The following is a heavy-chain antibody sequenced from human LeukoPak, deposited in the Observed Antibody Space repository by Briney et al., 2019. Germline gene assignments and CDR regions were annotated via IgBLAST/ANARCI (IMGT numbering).Heavy chain of an antibody. D-gene: IGHD2-21*01. V-gene: IGHV4-61*01. CDR3: ARVPTCGGDCYYFDY. J-gene: IGHJ4*02. CDR1: GGSVSSGSYF. CDR2: IYHTGST. Sequence: KPSETLSLTCTVSGGSVSSGSYFWSWIRQPPGKGLGWIAFIYHTGSTNYNPSLKSRVTISVDTSKNQFSLELSSVTAADTAVYYCARVPTCGGDCYYFDYWGQGTLVAVSS.